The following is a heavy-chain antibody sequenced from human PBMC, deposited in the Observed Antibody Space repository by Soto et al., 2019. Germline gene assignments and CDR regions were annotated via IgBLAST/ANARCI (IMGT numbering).Heavy chain of an antibody. CDR3: ARRSDYGDFDY. CDR2: THYIGST. J-gene: IGHJ4*02. CDR1: GGSINSYY. V-gene: IGHV4-59*08. Sequence: PSETLSLTCTVSGGSINSYYWSWVRQPPGKGLEWIGYTHYIGSTNYSPSLKSRVTMSVDTSKNQFSLKLSSVTAADTAVYYCARRSDYGDFDYWGQGTLVTVSS. D-gene: IGHD4-17*01.